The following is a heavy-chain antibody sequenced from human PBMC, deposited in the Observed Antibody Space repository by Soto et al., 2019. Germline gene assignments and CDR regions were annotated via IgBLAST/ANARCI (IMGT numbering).Heavy chain of an antibody. CDR3: ERGFRYCSSTSCYARTNYYYYGMEG. Sequence: ASVKVSCKASGGTFSSYAISWVRQAPGQGLEWMGGIIPIFGTANYAQKFQGRVTITADESTSTAYMELSSLRSEDTAVYYCERGFRYCSSTSCYARTNYYYYGMEGWGQGITVTVSS. J-gene: IGHJ6*02. D-gene: IGHD2-2*01. CDR2: IIPIFGTA. V-gene: IGHV1-69*13. CDR1: GGTFSSYA.